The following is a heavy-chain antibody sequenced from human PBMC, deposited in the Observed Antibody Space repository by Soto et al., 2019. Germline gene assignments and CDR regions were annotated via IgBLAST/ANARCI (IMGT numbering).Heavy chain of an antibody. CDR3: TRRTYYDFWSGYYGGDYFDY. D-gene: IGHD3-3*01. Sequence: EVQLVESGGGLVQPGRSLRLSCTASGFTFGDYAMSWFRQAPGKGLEWVGFIRSKAYGGTTEYAASVKGRFTISRDDSKSIAYLQMNSLKTEDTAVYYCTRRTYYDFWSGYYGGDYFDYWGQGTLVTVSS. J-gene: IGHJ4*02. CDR1: GFTFGDYA. V-gene: IGHV3-49*03. CDR2: IRSKAYGGTT.